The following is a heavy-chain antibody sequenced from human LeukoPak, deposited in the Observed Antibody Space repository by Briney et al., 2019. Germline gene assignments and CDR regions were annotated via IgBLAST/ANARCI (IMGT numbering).Heavy chain of an antibody. D-gene: IGHD3-10*01. J-gene: IGHJ4*02. V-gene: IGHV3-9*01. Sequence: GGSLRLSCAASGFTFDDYAMHWVRQAPGKGLEWVSGISWISGSIGYADSVKGRFTISRDNAKNSLYLQMNSLRAEDTALYYCAKDMSGGSGTQGAYFDYWGQGTLVTVSS. CDR1: GFTFDDYA. CDR2: ISWISGSI. CDR3: AKDMSGGSGTQGAYFDY.